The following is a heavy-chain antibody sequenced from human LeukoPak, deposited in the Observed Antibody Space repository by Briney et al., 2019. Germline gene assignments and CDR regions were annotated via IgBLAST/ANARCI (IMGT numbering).Heavy chain of an antibody. J-gene: IGHJ4*02. CDR3: ARNFHPENWDY. Sequence: GASVKVSCKASGYTFSKYSINWVRQAPGQGLEWMGWISGYNGKTNYAQKLQDRVTMTTDTSTSTAYMELRSLRSDDTAVYYCARNFHPENWDYWGQGTLVTVSS. CDR1: GYTFSKYS. V-gene: IGHV1-18*01. CDR2: ISGYNGKT.